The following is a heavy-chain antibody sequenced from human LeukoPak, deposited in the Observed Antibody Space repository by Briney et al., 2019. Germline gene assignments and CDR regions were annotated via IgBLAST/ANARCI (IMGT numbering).Heavy chain of an antibody. Sequence: GASVKVSCKASGYTFSNYGISWVRQAPGQGLEWMGWISAYNGNTNYAQRLQGRVTMTTDTSTGTDYMELRSLRSDDTAVYYCARVMAYCTRTSCHDYWGQGTLVTVSS. CDR2: ISAYNGNT. CDR1: GYTFSNYG. J-gene: IGHJ4*02. D-gene: IGHD2-2*01. CDR3: ARVMAYCTRTSCHDY. V-gene: IGHV1-18*01.